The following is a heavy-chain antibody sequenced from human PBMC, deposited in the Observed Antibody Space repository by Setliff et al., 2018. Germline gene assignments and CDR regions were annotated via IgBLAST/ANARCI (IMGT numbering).Heavy chain of an antibody. Sequence: PGGSLRLSCGASGFTFTTYWMSWVRQAPGKGLEWVSGFRGSGGTTYYADSVKGRFTISRDNSKNSLYPQMNSLRAEDTAVYYCARDGNYYYYYMDVWGKGTTVTVSS. CDR1: GFTFTTYW. CDR2: FRGSGGTT. V-gene: IGHV3-23*01. J-gene: IGHJ6*03. CDR3: ARDGNYYYYYMDV.